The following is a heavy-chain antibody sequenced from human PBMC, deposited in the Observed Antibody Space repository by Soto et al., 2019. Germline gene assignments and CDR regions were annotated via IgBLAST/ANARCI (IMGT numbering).Heavy chain of an antibody. CDR2: IDWDDDK. CDR1: GFSLSTSGMR. Sequence: SGPTLVNPTQTLTLTCAFSGFSLSTSGMRVSWIRQPPGKALEWLARIDWDDDKFYSTSLKPRLTIFKDTSKNQVVLTMTNRDPVDTATYYCARGRGTDVFDFWGKGTKVTVSS. CDR3: ARGRGTDVFDF. D-gene: IGHD3-10*01. J-gene: IGHJ3*01. V-gene: IGHV2-70*04.